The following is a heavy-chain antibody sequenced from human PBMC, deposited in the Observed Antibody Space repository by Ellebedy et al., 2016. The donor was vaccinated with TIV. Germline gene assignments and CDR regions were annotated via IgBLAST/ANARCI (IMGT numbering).Heavy chain of an antibody. CDR1: GFTFEDYG. CDR3: ARDPWLVMDY. V-gene: IGHV3-20*04. J-gene: IGHJ4*02. Sequence: GESLKISCAASGFTFEDYGMSWVRQAPGKGLEWVSGISYNGGSTTYADSVKGRFTISRDNANDSLYLEMNSLRAEDTAFYYCARDPWLVMDYWGQGILVTVSS. CDR2: ISYNGGST. D-gene: IGHD6-19*01.